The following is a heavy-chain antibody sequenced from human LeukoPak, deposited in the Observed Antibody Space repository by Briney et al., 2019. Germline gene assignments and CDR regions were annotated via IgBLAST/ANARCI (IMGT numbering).Heavy chain of an antibody. J-gene: IGHJ4*02. V-gene: IGHV1-46*01. CDR1: GFIFTSYN. CDR3: ARFAVHRRLAVAGQFGLDY. D-gene: IGHD6-19*01. Sequence: ASVKVSCKASGFIFTSYNINWVRQAPGQGLEWMGIINPSGGSTNYAQKFQGRVTMTRDTSTSTVYMELSSLRSGDTAVYYCARFAVHRRLAVAGQFGLDYWGQGTLVTVSS. CDR2: INPSGGST.